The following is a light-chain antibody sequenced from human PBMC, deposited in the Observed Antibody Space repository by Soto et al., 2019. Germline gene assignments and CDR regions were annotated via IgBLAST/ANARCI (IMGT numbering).Light chain of an antibody. V-gene: IGKV1-9*01. CDR2: AAS. J-gene: IGKJ4*01. CDR1: QGISSY. CDR3: QQPNSYPPF. Sequence: DIQLTQSPSFLSASVGDRVTITCRASQGISSYLAWYQQKPGKAPKLLIYAASTLQSGVPSRFSGSGSGTEFTLTISSLQPEDFATYYCQQPNSYPPFFGGGTKVEIK.